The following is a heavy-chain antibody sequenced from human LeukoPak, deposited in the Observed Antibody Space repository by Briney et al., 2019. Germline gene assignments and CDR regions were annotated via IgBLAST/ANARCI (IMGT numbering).Heavy chain of an antibody. CDR1: GFTFSRNS. D-gene: IGHD2-21*01. CDR2: INTSGGST. CDR3: MKLPTMIIVIDTDFEY. J-gene: IGHJ4*02. V-gene: IGHV3-23*01. Sequence: GGSLRLSCAASGFTFSRNSMNWVRQAPGKGLEWVSSINTSGGSTYYADSLQGRFTISRDNSKNTLHLQMNNVRAEDTALYYCMKLPTMIIVIDTDFEYWGQGAQVTVSS.